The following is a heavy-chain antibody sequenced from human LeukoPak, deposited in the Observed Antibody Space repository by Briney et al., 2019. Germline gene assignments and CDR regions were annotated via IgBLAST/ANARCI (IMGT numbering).Heavy chain of an antibody. CDR1: GFTFDDYA. J-gene: IGHJ4*02. Sequence: GGSLRLSCAASGFTFDDYAMHWVRQAPGKGLEWVSGISWNSGSMGYADSVKGRFTIPRDNAKNSLYLQMNSLRAEDTALYYCATRRDGYNEFDYWGQGTLVTVSS. V-gene: IGHV3-9*01. CDR2: ISWNSGSM. D-gene: IGHD5-24*01. CDR3: ATRRDGYNEFDY.